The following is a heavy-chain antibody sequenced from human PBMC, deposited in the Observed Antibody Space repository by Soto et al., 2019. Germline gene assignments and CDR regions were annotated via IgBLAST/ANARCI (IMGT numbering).Heavy chain of an antibody. Sequence: GASVKVSCKVSGYTLTELSMHWVRQAPGKGLEWMGGFDPEDGETIYAQKFQGRVTMTEDTSTDTAYMELSSLRSEDTAVYYCATLWIGWNYGYNWFDPWGQGTLVTVSS. CDR2: FDPEDGET. CDR3: ATLWIGWNYGYNWFDP. D-gene: IGHD1-7*01. V-gene: IGHV1-24*01. J-gene: IGHJ5*02. CDR1: GYTLTELS.